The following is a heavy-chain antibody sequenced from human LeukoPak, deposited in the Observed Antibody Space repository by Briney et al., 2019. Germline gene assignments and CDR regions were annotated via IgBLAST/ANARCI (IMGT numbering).Heavy chain of an antibody. CDR2: ISSSGSTI. D-gene: IGHD4-17*01. V-gene: IGHV3-48*03. CDR3: ARVSGDYDFYYYYMDV. J-gene: IGHJ6*03. CDR1: GFTFSSYE. Sequence: GGSLRLSCAASGFTFSSYEMNWVRQAPGKGLEWVSYISSSGSTIYYADSVKGRFTISRDNAKNSLYLQMNSLRAEDTAVYYCARVSGDYDFYYYYMDVWGKGTTVTISS.